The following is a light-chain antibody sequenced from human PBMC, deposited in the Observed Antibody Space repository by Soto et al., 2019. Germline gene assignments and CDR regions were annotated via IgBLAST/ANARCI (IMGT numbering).Light chain of an antibody. Sequence: DIQLTQSPSFQSASVGDRVTITCRASQGISSYLAWYQQKPGKAPKLLISAASTLQSGVPSRFSGSGSGTEFTLTISSLQPEDFATYYCQHYNSYSEAFGQGTKVDIK. J-gene: IGKJ1*01. V-gene: IGKV1-9*01. CDR3: QHYNSYSEA. CDR2: AAS. CDR1: QGISSY.